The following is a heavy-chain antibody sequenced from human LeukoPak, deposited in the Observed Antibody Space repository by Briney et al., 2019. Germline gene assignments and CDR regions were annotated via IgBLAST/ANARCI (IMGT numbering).Heavy chain of an antibody. D-gene: IGHD3-22*01. CDR1: RYTFTSYD. CDR3: ARLSETPDYYTHRGYYYLGY. J-gene: IGHJ4*02. V-gene: IGHV1-8*01. Sequence: GASVKVSCKAFRYTFTSYDINWIREAAGQGLEWMGWMNPNTGRAGYAQKFQGRVTMTGDTSTSTAYMELTSLRSEDTAIYYCARLSETPDYYTHRGYYYLGYWGQGTPVTVSS. CDR2: MNPNTGRA.